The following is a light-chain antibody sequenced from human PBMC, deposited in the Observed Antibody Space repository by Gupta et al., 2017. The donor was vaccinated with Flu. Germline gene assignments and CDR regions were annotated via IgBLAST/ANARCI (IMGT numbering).Light chain of an antibody. J-gene: IGKJ1*01. CDR1: QDIRNY. CDR2: DAS. CDR3: QQYDSLPT. V-gene: IGKV1-33*01. Sequence: VGDRVTITGQASQDIRNYLNWYQQKPGKAPDLLIYDASNLEKGVPSRFSGSGYGTEFTFTIKGLQAEDVATYYCQQYDSLPTFGQGTTVEIK.